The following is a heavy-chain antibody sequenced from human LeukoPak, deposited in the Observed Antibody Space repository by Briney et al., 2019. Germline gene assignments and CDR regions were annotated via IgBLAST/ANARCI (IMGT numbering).Heavy chain of an antibody. CDR1: GVSISTYY. Sequence: PSETLSLTCTVSGVSISTYYWSWIRQPPGKGLEWIGYIYNSGSTNYNPSLKSRVTISVDTSKNQFSLKLSSVTAADTAVYYCARENSNSWYLDYWGQGTLVPVSS. V-gene: IGHV4-59*01. CDR2: IYNSGST. CDR3: ARENSNSWYLDY. D-gene: IGHD6-13*01. J-gene: IGHJ4*02.